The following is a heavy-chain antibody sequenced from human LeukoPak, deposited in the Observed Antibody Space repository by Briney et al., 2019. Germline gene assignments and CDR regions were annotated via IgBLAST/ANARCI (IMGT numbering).Heavy chain of an antibody. V-gene: IGHV1-18*01. Sequence: GASVKVSCKASGYTFTSYGISWVRQAPGQGLEWMGWISAYNGNTNYAQKLQGRVTMTTDTSTSTAYMELRSLRSDDTAVYYCARDHDIYDFWSGYSVYKYYYYGMDVWGQGTTVTVSS. CDR3: ARDHDIYDFWSGYSVYKYYYYGMDV. CDR1: GYTFTSYG. D-gene: IGHD3-3*01. J-gene: IGHJ6*02. CDR2: ISAYNGNT.